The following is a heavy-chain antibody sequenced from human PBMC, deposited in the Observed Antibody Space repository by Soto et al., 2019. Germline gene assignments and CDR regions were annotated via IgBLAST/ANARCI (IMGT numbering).Heavy chain of an antibody. D-gene: IGHD3-22*01. CDR1: GFTFSSYA. CDR3: AKDRTQIYYYDSSGYSYFDY. J-gene: IGHJ4*02. V-gene: IGHV3-64*04. Sequence: PGSSLRLSCAASGFTFSSYAMHWVLQAPGKGLEYVSAISSNGGSTYYADSVKGRFTISRDNSKNTLYLQMNSLRAEDTAVYYCAKDRTQIYYYDSSGYSYFDYWGQGTLVTVSS. CDR2: ISSNGGST.